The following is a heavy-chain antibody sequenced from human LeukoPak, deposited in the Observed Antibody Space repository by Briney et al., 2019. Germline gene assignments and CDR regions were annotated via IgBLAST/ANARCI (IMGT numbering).Heavy chain of an antibody. J-gene: IGHJ3*02. D-gene: IGHD1-7*01. CDR3: AKHPELLTFYI. CDR2: IYYSGST. Sequence: SETLSLTCAVSGGYVSSNSYDWGWIRQPPGKGLEWIASIYYSGSTYYNPSLKSRVTISVNKSKNQFSLRLSSVTAADTAVYYCAKHPELLTFYIWGEGTMVTVSS. CDR1: GGYVSSNSYD. V-gene: IGHV4-39*01.